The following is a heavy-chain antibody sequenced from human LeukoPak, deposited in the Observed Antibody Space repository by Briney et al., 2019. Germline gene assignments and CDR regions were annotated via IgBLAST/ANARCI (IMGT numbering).Heavy chain of an antibody. V-gene: IGHV3-23*01. CDR3: ANGYNYGLDY. D-gene: IGHD5-18*01. CDR1: GFTFSSYS. Sequence: GGSLRLSCAASGFTFSSYSMSWVRQAPGKGLKWVSGISTSGGSTYYSDSVKGRFTISRDNSKNTLYLQMNSLRAEDTAVYYCANGYNYGLDYWGQGTLVTVSS. CDR2: ISTSGGST. J-gene: IGHJ4*02.